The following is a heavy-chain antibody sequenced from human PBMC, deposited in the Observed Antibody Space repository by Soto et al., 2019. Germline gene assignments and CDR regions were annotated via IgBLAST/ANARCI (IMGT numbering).Heavy chain of an antibody. Sequence: QLQLQESGPGLVKPSETLSLTCTVSGGSISSSSYYWGWIRQPPGKGLEWIGSIYYSGSTYYNPSLKSRVTISVDTSKNQFSLKLSSVTAADTAVYYCAGGLGITIFGVPEWGQGTLVTVSS. CDR3: AGGLGITIFGVPE. CDR1: GGSISSSSYY. CDR2: IYYSGST. J-gene: IGHJ4*02. D-gene: IGHD3-3*01. V-gene: IGHV4-39*01.